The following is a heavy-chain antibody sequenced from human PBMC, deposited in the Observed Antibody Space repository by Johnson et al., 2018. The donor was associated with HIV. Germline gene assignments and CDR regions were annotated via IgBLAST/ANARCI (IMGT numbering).Heavy chain of an antibody. V-gene: IGHV3-30*02. CDR3: AKLHTTPSVFSPFGGNPNVNGGSDI. J-gene: IGHJ3*02. CDR1: GFIFTTYD. Sequence: QVQLLESGGGVVQPGGSLRLSCGASGFIFTTYDIHWVRQAPGKGLEWVTFIRFDGSRKSYADSVKGRITISRDNSKNTVFLQMNSLRAEDTAVYYCAKLHTTPSVFSPFGGNPNVNGGSDIWGQGTMVTVSS. CDR2: IRFDGSRK. D-gene: IGHD2-8*01.